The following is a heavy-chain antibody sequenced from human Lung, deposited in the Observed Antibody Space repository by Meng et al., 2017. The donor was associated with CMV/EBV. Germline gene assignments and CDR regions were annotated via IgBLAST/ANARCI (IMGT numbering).Heavy chain of an antibody. V-gene: IGHV4-39*07. Sequence: SETLSLTCTVSGGSISSSSYYWGWIRQPPGKGLEWIGSIYYSGSTYYNPSLKSRVTISVDTSKNQFSLKLSSVTAEDTALYYCARDLIHWDMNGSPTRIDHFDYWGQGTLVTGSS. D-gene: IGHD1-26*01. CDR2: IYYSGST. CDR1: GGSISSSSYY. J-gene: IGHJ4*02. CDR3: ARDLIHWDMNGSPTRIDHFDY.